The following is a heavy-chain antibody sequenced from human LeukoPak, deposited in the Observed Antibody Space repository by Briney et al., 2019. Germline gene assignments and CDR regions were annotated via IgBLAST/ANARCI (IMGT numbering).Heavy chain of an antibody. CDR2: VANDGTST. CDR3: ARDGFLGPVTAYLDY. V-gene: IGHV3-74*01. J-gene: IGHJ4*02. CDR1: GFTFSNYS. Sequence: PGGSLRLSCAASGFTFSNYSMHWVRQVPGKGLVWVSRVANDGTSTTYADSVKGRFTTSRDNAKNTVYLQMGSLGAEDTAVYYCARDGFLGPVTAYLDYWGQGTPVTVSS. D-gene: IGHD2-21*02.